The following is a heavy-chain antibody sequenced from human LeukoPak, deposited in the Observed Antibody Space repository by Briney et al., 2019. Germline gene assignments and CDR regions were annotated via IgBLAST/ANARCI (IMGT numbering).Heavy chain of an antibody. CDR3: AGEVVVVPPHYYYYMDV. Sequence: SQTLSLTCTVSGGSISSGSYYWSWIRQPAGKGLEWIGRIYTSGSTNYNPSLKSRVTISVDTSKNQFSLKLSSVTAADTAVYYCAGEVVVVPPHYYYYMDVWGKGTTVTVSS. V-gene: IGHV4-61*02. CDR2: IYTSGST. D-gene: IGHD2-2*01. CDR1: GGSISSGSYY. J-gene: IGHJ6*03.